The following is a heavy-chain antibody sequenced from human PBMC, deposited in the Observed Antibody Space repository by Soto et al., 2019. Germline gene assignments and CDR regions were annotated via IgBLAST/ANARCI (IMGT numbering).Heavy chain of an antibody. V-gene: IGHV4-30-4*01. CDR2: IYYSGST. J-gene: IGHJ5*02. CDR3: PRGECFGETGRWFAP. D-gene: IGHD3-10*01. CDR1: GGSISSSSYY. Sequence: SETLSLTCTVSGGSISSSSYYWSWIRQPPGKGLEWIGYIYYSGSTYYNPSLKSRVTISVAPSKTQFSLKLASVTAAYTAVYYCPRGECFGETGRWFAPWGQGTLVTVSS.